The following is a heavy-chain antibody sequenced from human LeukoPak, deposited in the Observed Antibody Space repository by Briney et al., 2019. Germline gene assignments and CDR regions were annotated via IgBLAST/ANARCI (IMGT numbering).Heavy chain of an antibody. J-gene: IGHJ5*02. V-gene: IGHV3-23*01. CDR2: ISGSGGST. Sequence: PGGSLRLSCAASGFTFSSYAMSWVRQAPGKGLEWVSAISGSGGSTYYADSVKGRFTISRDNSKNTLYLQMNSLRAEDTAVYYCAKDLRGLMYHDLPPVWFDPWGQGTLVTVSS. CDR1: GFTFSSYA. CDR3: AKDLRGLMYHDLPPVWFDP. D-gene: IGHD2-2*01.